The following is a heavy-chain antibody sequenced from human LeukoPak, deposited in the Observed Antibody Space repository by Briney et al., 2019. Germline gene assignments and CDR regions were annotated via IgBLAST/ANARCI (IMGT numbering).Heavy chain of an antibody. J-gene: IGHJ4*02. V-gene: IGHV4-34*01. CDR3: ARGIDY. CDR1: GGSFSGYY. CDR2: INHSGST. Sequence: SETLSLTCAVYGGSFSGYYWSWIRQPPGKGLEWIGEINHSGSTNYNPSLKSRVTISVDTSKNQFSLKLSSVTAADTAVYYCARGIDYWGQGTLVTVSS.